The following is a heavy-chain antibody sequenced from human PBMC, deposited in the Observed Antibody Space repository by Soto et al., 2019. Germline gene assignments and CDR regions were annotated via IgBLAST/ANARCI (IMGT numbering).Heavy chain of an antibody. D-gene: IGHD2-21*02. J-gene: IGHJ4*02. CDR3: ARSIVVATALDY. Sequence: QVQLVQSGAEEKKPGASVKVSCKASGYTFTSYAMHWVRQAPGQRLEWMGWINAGNGNTKYSQKFQGRVTITRDTSTSTDYMELSSLRSEDTAVYYCARSIVVATALDYWGQGTLVTVSS. V-gene: IGHV1-3*05. CDR2: INAGNGNT. CDR1: GYTFTSYA.